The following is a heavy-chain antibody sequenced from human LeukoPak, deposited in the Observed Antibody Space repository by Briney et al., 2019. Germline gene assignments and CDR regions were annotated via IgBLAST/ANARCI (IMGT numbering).Heavy chain of an antibody. D-gene: IGHD3-22*01. V-gene: IGHV1-18*01. CDR2: ISAYNGNT. J-gene: IGHJ3*02. CDR3: EKGGAYDSSGYSDAFDI. CDR1: GYTFTSYG. Sequence: GASVKVSCKASGYTFTSYGISWVRQAPGQGLEWMGWISAYNGNTNYAQKLQGRVTMTTDTSTSTAYMELRSLRSDDTAVYYCEKGGAYDSSGYSDAFDIWGQGTMVTVSS.